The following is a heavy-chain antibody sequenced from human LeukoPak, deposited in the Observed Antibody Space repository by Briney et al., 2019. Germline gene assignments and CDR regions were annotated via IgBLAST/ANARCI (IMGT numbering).Heavy chain of an antibody. V-gene: IGHV1-46*01. CDR1: GYTFTSYY. J-gene: IGHJ4*02. CDR2: INPSGGST. CDR3: ARDAGNWNFGY. Sequence: ASVKVSCKASGYTFTSYYMHWVRQAPGQGLEWMGIINPSGGSTSYAQKFQGRVTMTRDMSTSTVYMELSSLRSEDTAVYYCARDAGNWNFGYWGQGTLVTVSS. D-gene: IGHD1-1*01.